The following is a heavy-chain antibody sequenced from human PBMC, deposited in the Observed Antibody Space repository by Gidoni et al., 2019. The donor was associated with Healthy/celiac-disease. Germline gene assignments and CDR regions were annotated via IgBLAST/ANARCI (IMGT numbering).Heavy chain of an antibody. CDR2: ISGSGGST. J-gene: IGHJ5*02. CDR1: GFTFSSYA. Sequence: EVHLFESGGALLQPGGVLRLSRAASGFTFSSYAMSWVRQAPGKGLEWGSAISGSGGSTYYADSVKGRFTISRDNSKNTLYLQMNSLRAEDTAVYYCAKEETPYNWFDPWGQGTLVTVSS. CDR3: AKEETPYNWFDP. V-gene: IGHV3-23*01.